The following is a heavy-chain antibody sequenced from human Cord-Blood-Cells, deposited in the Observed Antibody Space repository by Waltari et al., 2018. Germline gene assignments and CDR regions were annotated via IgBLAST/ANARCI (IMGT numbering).Heavy chain of an antibody. V-gene: IGHV4-38-2*01. J-gene: IGHJ2*01. Sequence: QVQLQESGPGLVKPSETLSLTCAVSGYSISSGYYWGWTRQPPGKGLEWIGSIYHSGSTYYNPSLKSRVTISVDTSKNQFSLKLSSVTAADTAVYYCASIGTRHWYFDLWGRGTLVTVSS. CDR2: IYHSGST. CDR3: ASIGTRHWYFDL. D-gene: IGHD6-6*01. CDR1: GYSISSGYY.